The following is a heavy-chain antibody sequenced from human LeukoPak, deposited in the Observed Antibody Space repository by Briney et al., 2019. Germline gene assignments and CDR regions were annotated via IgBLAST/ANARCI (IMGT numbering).Heavy chain of an antibody. CDR3: ARDWDII. V-gene: IGHV3-21*01. D-gene: IGHD5-12*01. CDR1: GFTFTSYS. Sequence: GGSLRLSCAASGFTFTSYSMNWVRQAPGKGLEWVSSISGSSKHRYYADSVKGRFTISRDNADSSLYLQMNSLRAEDTAVYYCARDWDIIGGQGTLVTVSS. CDR2: ISGSSKHR. J-gene: IGHJ4*02.